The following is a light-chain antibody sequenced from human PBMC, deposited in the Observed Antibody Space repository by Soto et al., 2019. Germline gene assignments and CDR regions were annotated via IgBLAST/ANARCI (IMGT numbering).Light chain of an antibody. CDR1: QSVSSSF. V-gene: IGKV3-20*01. CDR3: QQHDSSPWT. Sequence: ESVLTQSPGTLSLSPEERATLSCRASQSVSSSFLAWYQLKPGQAPRLLIYGASSRSTGIPDRFSGSGSGTDFTLTISRLEPEDFAVYYCQQHDSSPWTFGQGTKVEIK. CDR2: GAS. J-gene: IGKJ1*01.